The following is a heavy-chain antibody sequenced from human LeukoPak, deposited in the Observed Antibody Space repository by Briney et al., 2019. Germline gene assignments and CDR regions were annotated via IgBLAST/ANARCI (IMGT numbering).Heavy chain of an antibody. Sequence: SETLSLTCAVYGGSFSVYYWSWISQPPGKGLEWIGEINHSGSTNYNPSLKSRVTISVDTSKNQFSLKLSSVTAADTAVYYCARVQGSYYYGSSSYRYYWYFDLWGRGTLVTVSS. CDR3: ARVQGSYYYGSSSYRYYWYFDL. CDR2: INHSGST. J-gene: IGHJ2*01. V-gene: IGHV4-34*01. D-gene: IGHD3-22*01. CDR1: GGSFSVYY.